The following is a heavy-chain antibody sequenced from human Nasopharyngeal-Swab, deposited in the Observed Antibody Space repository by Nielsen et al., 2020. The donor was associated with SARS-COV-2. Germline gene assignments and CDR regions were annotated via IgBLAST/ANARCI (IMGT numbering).Heavy chain of an antibody. V-gene: IGHV3-7*01. Sequence: GGSLRLSCAASGLTFSSYWMSWVRQAPGKGLEWVATIKQDGSEKYSVDSVKGRFTISRDNAKNSLYLQMNSLRAEDTAVYYCARDQLDHPYDYVWGTYRYTYFDYWGQGTLVTVSS. CDR1: GLTFSSYW. D-gene: IGHD3-16*02. CDR3: ARDQLDHPYDYVWGTYRYTYFDY. J-gene: IGHJ4*02. CDR2: IKQDGSEK.